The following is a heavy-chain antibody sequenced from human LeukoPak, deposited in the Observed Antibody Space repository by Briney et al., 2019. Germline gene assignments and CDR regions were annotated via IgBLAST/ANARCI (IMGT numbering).Heavy chain of an antibody. Sequence: SETLPLTCAVYGGSFSGYYWSWIRQPPGKGLEWIGEINHSGSTNYNPSLKSRVTISVDTSKNQFSLKLSSVTAADTAVYYCARANGETTMIDAFDIWGQGTMVTVSS. CDR2: INHSGST. CDR3: ARANGETTMIDAFDI. V-gene: IGHV4-34*01. D-gene: IGHD3-22*01. J-gene: IGHJ3*02. CDR1: GGSFSGYY.